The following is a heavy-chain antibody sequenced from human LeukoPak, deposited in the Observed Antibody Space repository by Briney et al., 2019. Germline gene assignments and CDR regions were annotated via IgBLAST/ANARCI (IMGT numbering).Heavy chain of an antibody. CDR1: GFTFSSYE. D-gene: IGHD3-22*01. CDR2: ISSSGSTI. CDR3: ARGQYYYDSSGYYPFDY. J-gene: IGHJ4*02. V-gene: IGHV3-48*03. Sequence: GGSLRLSRAASGFTFSSYEMNWVRQAPGKGLEWVSYISSSGSTIYYADSVKGRFTISRDNAKNSLYLQMNSLRAEDTAVYYCARGQYYYDSSGYYPFDYWGQGTLVTVSS.